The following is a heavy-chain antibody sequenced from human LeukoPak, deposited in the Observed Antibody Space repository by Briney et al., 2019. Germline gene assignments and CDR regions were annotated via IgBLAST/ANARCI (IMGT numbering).Heavy chain of an antibody. Sequence: ASVKVSCKASGYTFTGYYMHWVRQAPGQGLEWMGRTNPNSGGTNYAQKFQGRVTMTRDTSISTAYMELRSLRSDDTAVYYCARDYDGRLPDYWGQGTLVTVSS. CDR3: ARDYDGRLPDY. CDR1: GYTFTGYY. J-gene: IGHJ4*02. D-gene: IGHD3-3*01. CDR2: TNPNSGGT. V-gene: IGHV1-2*06.